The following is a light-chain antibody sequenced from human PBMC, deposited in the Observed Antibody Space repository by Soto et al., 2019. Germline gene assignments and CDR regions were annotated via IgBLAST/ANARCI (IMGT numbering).Light chain of an antibody. CDR2: AAS. J-gene: IGKJ1*01. CDR1: HSISNY. Sequence: DIQMSQFPSSLSASVGDRVTITCRASHSISNYVNWYRQKPGKAPELLLYAASSLQSGAPTRFIGSGSGTDFTLTVDDLQPEDFATYYCQQTYSNLWTFGQGTKVDIK. CDR3: QQTYSNLWT. V-gene: IGKV1-39*01.